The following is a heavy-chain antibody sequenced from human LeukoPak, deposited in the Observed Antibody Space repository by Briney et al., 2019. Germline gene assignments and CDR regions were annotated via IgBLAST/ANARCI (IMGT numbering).Heavy chain of an antibody. CDR3: AKQPMYSSGWYYFDY. J-gene: IGHJ4*02. CDR2: ISWNSGSI. V-gene: IGHV3-9*01. Sequence: GRSLRLSCAASGFTFGNYAMHWVRQVPGKGLEWVSGISWNSGSIYYADSVKGRFTISRDNAKNSLYLQMSSLTAEDTALYYCAKQPMYSSGWYYFDYWGQGTLVTVSS. D-gene: IGHD6-19*01. CDR1: GFTFGNYA.